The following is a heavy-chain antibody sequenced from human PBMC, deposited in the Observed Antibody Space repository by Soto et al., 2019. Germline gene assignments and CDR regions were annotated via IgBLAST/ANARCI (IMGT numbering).Heavy chain of an antibody. J-gene: IGHJ5*02. D-gene: IGHD2-15*01. CDR2: INHSGST. V-gene: IGHV4-34*01. Sequence: QVQLQQWGAGLLKPSETLSLTCAVYGGSFSGYYWSWIRQPPGKGLEWIGEINHSGSTNYNPSLTSRVTISVDTSKNQFSLKLSSVTAADTAVYYCARVAKGDIVVVVAATPNNNWFDPWGQGTLVTVSS. CDR3: ARVAKGDIVVVVAATPNNNWFDP. CDR1: GGSFSGYY.